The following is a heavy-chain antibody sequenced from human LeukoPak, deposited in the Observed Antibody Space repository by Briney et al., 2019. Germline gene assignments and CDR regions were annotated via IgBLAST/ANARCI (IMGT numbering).Heavy chain of an antibody. CDR3: ARVQYSSGWTFFDY. D-gene: IGHD6-19*01. CDR2: IYTSGST. J-gene: IGHJ4*02. V-gene: IGHV4-4*07. CDR1: GGSTSNYY. Sequence: PSETLSLTCTVSGGSTSNYYWSWIRQPAGKGLEWIGRIYTSGSTNYNPSLKSRVTMSVDTSKNQFSLKLSSVTAADTAVYYCARVQYSSGWTFFDYWGQGTLVIVSS.